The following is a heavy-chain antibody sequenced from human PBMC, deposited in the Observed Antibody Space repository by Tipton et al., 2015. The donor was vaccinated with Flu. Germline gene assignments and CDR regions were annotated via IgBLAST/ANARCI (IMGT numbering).Heavy chain of an antibody. Sequence: GLVKPSGTLSLTCGVSGGSISSTNWWTWVRQPPGKGLEWIGEIYHSGSTNYKPSLKSRVTISLDKSKRQFYLRLTSVTAADTAAYYCTSRITVDGASFFEDWGPGTLVTVSS. CDR1: GGSISSTNW. CDR2: IYHSGST. J-gene: IGHJ4*02. D-gene: IGHD6-19*01. CDR3: TSRITVDGASFFED. V-gene: IGHV4-4*02.